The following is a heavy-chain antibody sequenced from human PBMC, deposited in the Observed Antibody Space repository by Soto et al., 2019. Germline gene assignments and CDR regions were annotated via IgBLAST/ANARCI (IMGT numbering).Heavy chain of an antibody. Sequence: PGGSLRLSCAASGFTFSSYAMSWVRQAPGKGLEWVSAISGSGGSTYYADSVKGRFTISRDNSKNTLYLQMNSLRAEDTAVYNSAKARGGFYWFDPWGQGTLVTVSS. CDR2: ISGSGGST. CDR1: GFTFSSYA. J-gene: IGHJ5*02. V-gene: IGHV3-23*01. CDR3: AKARGGFYWFDP. D-gene: IGHD3-10*01.